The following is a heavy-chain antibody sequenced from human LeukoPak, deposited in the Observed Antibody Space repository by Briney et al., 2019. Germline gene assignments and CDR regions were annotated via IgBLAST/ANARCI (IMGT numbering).Heavy chain of an antibody. CDR2: ISWNGGSI. D-gene: IGHD4/OR15-4a*01. V-gene: IGHV3-9*01. CDR1: GFTFDNSA. CDR3: ARDLGGPMVRA. Sequence: GGSLRLSCVGTGFTFDNSAMHWVRQDSGKGLEWVSGISWNGGSIDYVDSVKGRFTISRDNAKNMLFLQMNSLRAEDTAVYYCARDLGGPMVRAWGQGTLVTVSS. J-gene: IGHJ5*02.